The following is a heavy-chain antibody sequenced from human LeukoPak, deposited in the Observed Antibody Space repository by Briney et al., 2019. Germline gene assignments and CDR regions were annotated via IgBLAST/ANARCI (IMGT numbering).Heavy chain of an antibody. V-gene: IGHV4-39*01. CDR3: ARHCCSGPAKRVFDI. CDR2: ISYSGNT. J-gene: IGHJ3*02. CDR1: GGSIISSDYH. Sequence: SETLSLTCTVSGGSIISSDYHWGWVRQPPGKGLEWIGTISYSGNTDYHPSLRSRVTISVDTSNNQFSVRLGSVTAADTAVYHCARHCCSGPAKRVFDIWGQGTMVTVSS. D-gene: IGHD2-15*01.